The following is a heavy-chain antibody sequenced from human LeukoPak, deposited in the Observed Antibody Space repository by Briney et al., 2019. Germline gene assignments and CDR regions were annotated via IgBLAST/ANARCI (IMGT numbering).Heavy chain of an antibody. Sequence: GGSLRLSCAASGFTFSSYAMSWVRQAPGKGLEWVANINQDGSQKYYMDSVKGRFTISRDNAKNSVYLQMNSLRAEDTAIYYCARGYASVDSYWGQGTLVAVSS. D-gene: IGHD3-22*01. CDR2: INQDGSQK. J-gene: IGHJ4*02. CDR1: GFTFSSYA. V-gene: IGHV3-7*04. CDR3: ARGYASVDSY.